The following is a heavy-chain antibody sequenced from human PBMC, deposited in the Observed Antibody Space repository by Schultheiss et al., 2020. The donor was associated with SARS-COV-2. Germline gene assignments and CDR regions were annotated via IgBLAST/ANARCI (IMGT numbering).Heavy chain of an antibody. CDR2: ISDSGSTI. J-gene: IGHJ6*02. V-gene: IGHV3-48*03. CDR1: GFTFSGYE. Sequence: GESLKISCAASGFTFSGYEMNWVRQAPGKGLEWISYISDSGSTINYADSVKGRFTISRDNAKNSLYLQMNSLRAEDTAVYYCARAFAYGGNWGYGMDVWGQGTTVTVSS. D-gene: IGHD4-23*01. CDR3: ARAFAYGGNWGYGMDV.